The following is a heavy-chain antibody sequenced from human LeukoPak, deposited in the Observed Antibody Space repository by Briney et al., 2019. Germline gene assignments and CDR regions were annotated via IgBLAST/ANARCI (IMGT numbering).Heavy chain of an antibody. CDR2: ISAYNGNT. J-gene: IGHJ4*02. V-gene: IGHV1-18*01. Sequence: ASVKVSCKASGYTFTSYGISWVRQAPGQGLEWMGWISAYNGNTNYAQKLQGRVTMTTDTSTSTAYMELRSLRSDDTAVYYCARDQYYYDSSRHPYLSFFDYWGQGTLVTVSS. CDR3: ARDQYYYDSSRHPYLSFFDY. CDR1: GYTFTSYG. D-gene: IGHD3-22*01.